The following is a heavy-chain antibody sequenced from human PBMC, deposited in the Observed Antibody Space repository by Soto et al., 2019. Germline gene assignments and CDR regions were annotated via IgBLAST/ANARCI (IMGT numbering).Heavy chain of an antibody. Sequence: EVQLLESGGGLVQPGGSLRLSCAASGFTFSSYAMSWVRQAPGKGLEWVSCLSSSGGTTYYADSVKGRFTISRDNSKNTLDLQMNSLRAEDTALYYCAKTTYNRGGMDVWGQGPTVTVSS. D-gene: IGHD1-20*01. J-gene: IGHJ6*02. CDR3: AKTTYNRGGMDV. V-gene: IGHV3-23*01. CDR2: LSSSGGTT. CDR1: GFTFSSYA.